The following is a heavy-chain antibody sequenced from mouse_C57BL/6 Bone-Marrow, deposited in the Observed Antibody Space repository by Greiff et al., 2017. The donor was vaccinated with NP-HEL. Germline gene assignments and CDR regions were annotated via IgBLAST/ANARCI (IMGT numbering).Heavy chain of an antibody. D-gene: IGHD3-2*02. Sequence: QVQLQQPGAELVKPGASVKLSCKASGYTFTSYWMHWVKQRPEQGLEWIGMIHPESGRTKYNEKFKGKATLTADKSSNTAYMQLSSLTSEDSAVYYCARGRLRSSFDYWGQGTTLTVSS. CDR1: GYTFTSYW. J-gene: IGHJ2*01. V-gene: IGHV1-64*01. CDR3: ARGRLRSSFDY. CDR2: IHPESGRT.